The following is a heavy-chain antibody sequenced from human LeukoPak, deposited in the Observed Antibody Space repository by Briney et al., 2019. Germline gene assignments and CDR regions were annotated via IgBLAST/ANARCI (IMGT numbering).Heavy chain of an antibody. Sequence: GGSLRLSCAASGFTLSAYSMHWVREAPGKGLEWAAVVSSIGRQEYYADSVKGRFTISGDDSKTTLYLQMTSLTVEDTGLYYCARAFAGDPFDLWGHGTLVTVSS. CDR3: ARAFAGDPFDL. V-gene: IGHV3-30*04. J-gene: IGHJ2*01. D-gene: IGHD3-16*01. CDR1: GFTLSAYS. CDR2: VSSIGRQE.